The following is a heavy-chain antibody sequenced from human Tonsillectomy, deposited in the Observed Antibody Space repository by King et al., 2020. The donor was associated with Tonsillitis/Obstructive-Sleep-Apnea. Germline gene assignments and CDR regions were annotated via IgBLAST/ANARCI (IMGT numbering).Heavy chain of an antibody. CDR1: GFAFSRYS. D-gene: IGHD3-16*01. V-gene: IGHV3-30*01. CDR3: ARERHIMIKFGYQDAFDF. J-gene: IGHJ3*01. Sequence: VQLVESGGGVVQPGRSLRLSCAASGFAFSRYSMYWVRQTPGQGLEVVALISYDGNNKDYGDSVKGRFTISRDSSENSLYLQMNSLRAEDTAVYYCARERHIMIKFGYQDAFDFWGRGQWSPSLQ. CDR2: ISYDGNNK.